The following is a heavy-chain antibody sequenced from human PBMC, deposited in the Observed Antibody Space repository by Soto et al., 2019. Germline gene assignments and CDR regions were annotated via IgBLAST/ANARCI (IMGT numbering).Heavy chain of an antibody. D-gene: IGHD3-3*01. V-gene: IGHV4-31*03. Sequence: QVQLQESGPGLVKPSQTLSLTCTVSGGSISSGGYYWSWIRQHPGKGLEWIGNIYYSGITYYNPSLKSRVIISVDTAKNPFSLKLLSGTAADTAVYYCAPAMSFWTNWFDPWGQGTLVTVSS. CDR3: APAMSFWTNWFDP. CDR2: IYYSGIT. CDR1: GGSISSGGYY. J-gene: IGHJ5*02.